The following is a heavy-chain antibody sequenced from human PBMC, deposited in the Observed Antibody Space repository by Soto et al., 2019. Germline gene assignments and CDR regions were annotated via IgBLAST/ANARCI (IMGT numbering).Heavy chain of an antibody. CDR2: VFHSGSV. CDR3: AREDDGGDRDYYGLDV. V-gene: IGHV4-30-4*08. Sequence: QVQLQQSGPGLVKPSQTLSLTCTVSGGSISGDYYHWTWIRQSPGKGLEWIGYVFHSGSVLYNPSLKSRLNISVDTSKNQFSLRPSSVTAADTAVYFCAREDDGGDRDYYGLDVWGQGTTVTVSS. J-gene: IGHJ6*02. CDR1: GGSISGDYYH. D-gene: IGHD2-21*02.